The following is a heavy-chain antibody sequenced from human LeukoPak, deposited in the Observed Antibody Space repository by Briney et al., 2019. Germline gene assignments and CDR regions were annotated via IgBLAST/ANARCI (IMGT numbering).Heavy chain of an antibody. D-gene: IGHD3-3*01. CDR2: ISSSSSYI. Sequence: GGSLRLSCAASGFTFSSYHMNWVRQAPGKGLEWVSSISSSSSYIYYADSVKGRFTISRDNSKNTLYLQMNSLRAEDTAVYYCAKDPVYDFWSGYDYFDYWGQGTLVTVSS. CDR3: AKDPVYDFWSGYDYFDY. V-gene: IGHV3-21*04. CDR1: GFTFSSYH. J-gene: IGHJ4*02.